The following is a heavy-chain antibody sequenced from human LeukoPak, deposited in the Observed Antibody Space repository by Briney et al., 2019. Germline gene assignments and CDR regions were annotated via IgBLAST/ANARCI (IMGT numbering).Heavy chain of an antibody. CDR1: GFTFSSYA. V-gene: IGHV3-23*01. Sequence: GGSLRLSCAASGFTFSSYAMSWVRQAPGKGLEWVSAISGSGGSTYYADSVKGRFTISRDNSKNTLYLQMNSLRAEDTAVYYCAKWGNYYDSSGTFDYWGQGALVTVSS. CDR2: ISGSGGST. CDR3: AKWGNYYDSSGTFDY. J-gene: IGHJ4*02. D-gene: IGHD3-22*01.